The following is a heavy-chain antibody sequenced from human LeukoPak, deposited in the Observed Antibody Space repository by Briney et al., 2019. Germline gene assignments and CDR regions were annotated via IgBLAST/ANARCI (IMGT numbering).Heavy chain of an antibody. CDR3: ARVGYYASGPFSYFDY. CDR1: GFTFSGYA. V-gene: IGHV3-30-3*01. J-gene: IGHJ4*02. D-gene: IGHD3-10*01. Sequence: PGGSLRLSCAASGFTFSGYAMHWVHQAPGKGLEWVAVISYDGSNEYYADSVKGRFTISRDNSKNTLYLQMNSLSVEDTAVYYCARVGYYASGPFSYFDYWGQGTLVTVSS. CDR2: ISYDGSNE.